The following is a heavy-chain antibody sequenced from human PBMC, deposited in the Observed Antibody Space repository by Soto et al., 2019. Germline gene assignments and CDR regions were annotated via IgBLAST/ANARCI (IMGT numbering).Heavy chain of an antibody. CDR3: AAYYYDSSGYFSHAFHI. CDR1: GYTFTGYY. D-gene: IGHD3-22*01. J-gene: IGHJ3*02. V-gene: IGHV1-2*02. Sequence: SVKVSCKASGYTFTGYYMHWVRQAPGQGLEWMGWINPNSGGTNYAQKFQGRVTMTRDTSISTAYMELSRLRSDDTAVYYCAAYYYDSSGYFSHAFHIWGQGTMVTLSS. CDR2: INPNSGGT.